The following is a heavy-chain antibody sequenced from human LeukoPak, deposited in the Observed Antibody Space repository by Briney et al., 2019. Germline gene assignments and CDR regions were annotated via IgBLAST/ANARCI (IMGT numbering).Heavy chain of an antibody. Sequence: GASVKVSCKASGGTFSSYAISWVRQAPGQGLERMGGIIPIFGTANYAQKFQGRVTIIADESTSTAYMELSSLRSEDTAVYYCARQEGCSSTSCYGDFDYWGQGTLVTVSS. D-gene: IGHD2-2*01. V-gene: IGHV1-69*01. CDR1: GGTFSSYA. CDR2: IIPIFGTA. CDR3: ARQEGCSSTSCYGDFDY. J-gene: IGHJ4*02.